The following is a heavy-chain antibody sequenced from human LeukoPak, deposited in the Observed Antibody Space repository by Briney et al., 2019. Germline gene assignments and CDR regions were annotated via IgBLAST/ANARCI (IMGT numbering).Heavy chain of an antibody. CDR2: ISSSGSTI. V-gene: IGHV3-11*04. Sequence: GGSLRLSCAASGFTFSDYYMSWIRQAPGKGLEWVSYISSSGSTIYYADSVKGRFTISRDNAKNSLYLQMNSLRAEDTAVYYCARVKEEYQLLRYYYYYYMDVWGKGTTVTVSS. CDR3: ARVKEEYQLLRYYYYYYMDV. D-gene: IGHD2-2*01. J-gene: IGHJ6*03. CDR1: GFTFSDYY.